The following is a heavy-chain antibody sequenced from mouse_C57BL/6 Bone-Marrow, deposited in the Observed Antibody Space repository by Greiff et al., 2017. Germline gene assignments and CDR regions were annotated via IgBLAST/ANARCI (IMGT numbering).Heavy chain of an antibody. CDR2: IYPGSGST. CDR3: TGGNYYFDY. Sequence: QVHVKQPGAELVKPGASVKMSCKASGYTFTSYWITWVKQRPGQGLEWIGDIYPGSGSTNYSEKFKSKATLTVDTSSSTAYMQLSSLTSEDSAVYYCTGGNYYFDYWGQGTTLTVSS. D-gene: IGHD2-1*01. J-gene: IGHJ2*01. CDR1: GYTFTSYW. V-gene: IGHV1-55*01.